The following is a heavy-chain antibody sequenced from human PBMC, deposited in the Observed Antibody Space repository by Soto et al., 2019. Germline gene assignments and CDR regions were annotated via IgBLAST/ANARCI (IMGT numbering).Heavy chain of an antibody. CDR1: GGSISSSSYY. CDR2: IYYSGST. V-gene: IGHV4-39*01. J-gene: IGHJ4*02. Sequence: QLQLQESGPGLVKPSETLSLTCTVSGGSISSSSYYWGWIRQPPGKGLEWIGSIYYSGSTYYNPSLKSRVTISVDTSKNQFSLTLSSVTAADTAVYYCARPAQWELLHPLDYWGQGTLVTVSS. CDR3: ARPAQWELLHPLDY. D-gene: IGHD1-26*01.